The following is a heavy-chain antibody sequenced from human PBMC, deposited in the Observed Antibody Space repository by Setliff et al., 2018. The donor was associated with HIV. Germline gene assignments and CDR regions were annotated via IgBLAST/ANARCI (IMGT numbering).Heavy chain of an antibody. CDR2: INAGNGHT. Sequence: ASVKVSCKASGYTFTSYALHWVRQAPGQRLEWMGWINAGNGHTKYSQKFQGRVSITRDTSASTAYMELSSLRSEDTAVYYCARVSGLSGELLYFDYRGLGTLVTVSS. CDR3: ARVSGLSGELLYFDY. V-gene: IGHV1-3*01. CDR1: GYTFTSYA. J-gene: IGHJ4*02. D-gene: IGHD1-26*01.